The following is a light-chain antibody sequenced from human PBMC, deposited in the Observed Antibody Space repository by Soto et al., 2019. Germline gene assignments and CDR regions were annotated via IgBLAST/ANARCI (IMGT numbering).Light chain of an antibody. V-gene: IGKV3-15*01. CDR2: GAS. CDR1: QSVSSN. Sequence: IVMTQSPATLSVSPWERATLSCRASQSVSSNLAWYQQKPGQAPRLLIYGASTRATGTPARFSGSGSGTEFTLTISSLQSEDFAVYYCQQYNNWLREALTFGGGTKVDIK. CDR3: QQYNNWLREALT. J-gene: IGKJ4*01.